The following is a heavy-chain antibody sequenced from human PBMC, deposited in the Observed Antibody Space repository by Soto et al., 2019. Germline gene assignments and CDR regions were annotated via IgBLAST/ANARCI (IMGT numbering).Heavy chain of an antibody. CDR2: IRSKANSYAT. CDR3: TSYSGSPI. D-gene: IGHD1-26*01. Sequence: WIRQASGKGLEWVGRIRSKANSYATAYAASVKGRFTISRDDSKNTAYLQMNSLKTEDTAVYYCTSYSGSPIWGQGTMVTVSS. V-gene: IGHV3-73*01. J-gene: IGHJ3*02.